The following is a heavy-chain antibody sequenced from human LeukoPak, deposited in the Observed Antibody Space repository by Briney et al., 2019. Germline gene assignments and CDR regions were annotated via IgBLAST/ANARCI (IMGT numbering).Heavy chain of an antibody. D-gene: IGHD1-26*01. CDR2: IFPGDSDT. CDR1: GYVFTTYW. J-gene: IGHJ4*02. CDR3: ATQMWESRGDY. V-gene: IGHV5-51*01. Sequence: GESLKISCKGSGYVFTTYWIGWVRQMPGKGLEWMGIIFPGDSDTRYSPSFQGQVTISADKSISTAYLQWSSLKASDTAMYYCATQMWESRGDYWGQGTLVTVSS.